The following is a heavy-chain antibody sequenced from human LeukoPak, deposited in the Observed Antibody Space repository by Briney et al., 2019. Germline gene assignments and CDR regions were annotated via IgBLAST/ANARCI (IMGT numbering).Heavy chain of an antibody. J-gene: IGHJ5*02. CDR2: MKPDGSEK. V-gene: IGHV3-7*05. CDR1: GFTFSRFW. CDR3: ARGGRLEAFDP. D-gene: IGHD6-19*01. Sequence: GGSLRLSCAASGFTFSRFWMGWVRQAPGKGLEWVANMKPDGSEKNYGDSVRGRFTISRDNARNSLSLQMNSLRVEDTAVYYCARGGRLEAFDPWGQGTLVTVSS.